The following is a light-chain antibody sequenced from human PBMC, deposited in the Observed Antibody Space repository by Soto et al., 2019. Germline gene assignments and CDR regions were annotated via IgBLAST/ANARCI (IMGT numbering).Light chain of an antibody. Sequence: EIVMTQSPATLSVSPGEGATLSCTASESINNNLAWYQQKPGQAPRLLIYAATTRATGFPARLSGSGSGTEFTLTISSLQSEDFAVYYCQQHHKWPLTFGGGTKVDIK. V-gene: IGKV3-15*01. CDR1: ESINNN. CDR3: QQHHKWPLT. CDR2: AAT. J-gene: IGKJ4*01.